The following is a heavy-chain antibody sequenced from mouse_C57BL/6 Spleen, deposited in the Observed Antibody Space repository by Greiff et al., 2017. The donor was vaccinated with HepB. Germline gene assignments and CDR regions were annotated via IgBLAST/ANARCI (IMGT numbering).Heavy chain of an antibody. J-gene: IGHJ3*01. CDR3: ARSPLIYYDYGGFAY. CDR2: ISSGGSYT. V-gene: IGHV5-6*01. CDR1: GFTFSSYG. Sequence: EVHLVESGGDLVKPGGSLKLSCAASGFTFSSYGMSWVRQTPDKRLEWVATISSGGSYTYYPDSVKGRFTISRDNAKNTLYLQMSSLKSEDTAMYYCARSPLIYYDYGGFAYWGQGTLVTVSA. D-gene: IGHD2-4*01.